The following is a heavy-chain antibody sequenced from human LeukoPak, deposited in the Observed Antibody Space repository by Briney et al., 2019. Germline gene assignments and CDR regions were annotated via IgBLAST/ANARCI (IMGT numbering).Heavy chain of an antibody. CDR1: GFTFSEYW. V-gene: IGHV3-7*01. CDR2: IKQDSSEK. J-gene: IGHJ6*03. Sequence: PGGSLRLSCAASGFTFSEYWMSWVRQAPGKGLEWVANIKQDSSEKYYVDSVKGRFTISRDNARNSLYLQMNSLGAEDTAVYYCARDPYSGSYGNDYYYYMDVWGKGTTVTISS. CDR3: ARDPYSGSYGNDYYYYMDV. D-gene: IGHD1-26*01.